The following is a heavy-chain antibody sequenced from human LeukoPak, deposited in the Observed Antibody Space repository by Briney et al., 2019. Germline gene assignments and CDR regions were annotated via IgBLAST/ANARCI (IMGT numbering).Heavy chain of an antibody. Sequence: SETLSLTCTVSGGSISSYYWSWIRQPPGKGLEWIGYIYYSGSTNYNPFLKSRVTISVDTSKNQFSLKLSSVTAADTAVYYCARYTTSFLAMDVWGQGTTVTVSS. J-gene: IGHJ6*02. CDR2: IYYSGST. CDR1: GGSISSYY. V-gene: IGHV4-59*01. CDR3: ARYTTSFLAMDV. D-gene: IGHD1-26*01.